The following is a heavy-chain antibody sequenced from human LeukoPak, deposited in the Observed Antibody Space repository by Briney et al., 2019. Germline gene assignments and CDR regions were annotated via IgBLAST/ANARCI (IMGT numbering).Heavy chain of an antibody. J-gene: IGHJ4*02. CDR2: ISYDGSNK. Sequence: GGSLRLSCAASGFTFSSYAMHWVRQAPGKGLEWVAVISYDGSNKYYADSVKGRFTISRDNSKNTLYLQMNSLRAENTAVYYCAKAVGAASPFDYWGQGTLVTVSS. V-gene: IGHV3-30-3*01. CDR3: AKAVGAASPFDY. D-gene: IGHD2-15*01. CDR1: GFTFSSYA.